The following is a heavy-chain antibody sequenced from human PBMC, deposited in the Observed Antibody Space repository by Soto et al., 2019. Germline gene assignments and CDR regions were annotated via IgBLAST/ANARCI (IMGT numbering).Heavy chain of an antibody. CDR2: ISSGSDFI. J-gene: IGHJ5*02. D-gene: IGHD1-26*01. V-gene: IGHV3-21*02. Sequence: EVQVVESGGGLVKPGGSLRLSCNFSFSMYSMDWVRQAPGKGLEWVASISSGSDFIKYADSVKGRFTFSRDNTKNSVSLQMSSLRVEDTAMYYCTRDQGGSYDSWFDPWGRGTLVTVSS. CDR3: TRDQGGSYDSWFDP. CDR1: FSMYS.